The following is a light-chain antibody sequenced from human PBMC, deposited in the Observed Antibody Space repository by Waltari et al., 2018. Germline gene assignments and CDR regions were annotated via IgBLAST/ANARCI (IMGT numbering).Light chain of an antibody. CDR2: GAS. Sequence: EIVMTQSPATLSVSPGERATLSCRASQSVSSNLDWYKQKPGQAPRLIIYGASTRATGIPARFSGSGSGTEFTLTISSLQSEDFAVYYCQQYNNWPYTFGQGTKLEIK. J-gene: IGKJ2*01. CDR3: QQYNNWPYT. V-gene: IGKV3-15*01. CDR1: QSVSSN.